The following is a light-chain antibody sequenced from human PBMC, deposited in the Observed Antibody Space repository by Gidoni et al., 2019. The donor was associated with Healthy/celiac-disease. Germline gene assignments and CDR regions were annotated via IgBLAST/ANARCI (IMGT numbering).Light chain of an antibody. Sequence: EIVWTQSPGTLSLSPGERATLSCRASQNVSSSYLAWYQQKPGQAPRLLIYGASSRAAGILDRLSGSVSGTAFTLTISRLEPEDFAVYYCQQYGQTFGQGTKVEIK. V-gene: IGKV3-20*01. CDR3: QQYGQT. J-gene: IGKJ1*01. CDR2: GAS. CDR1: QNVSSSY.